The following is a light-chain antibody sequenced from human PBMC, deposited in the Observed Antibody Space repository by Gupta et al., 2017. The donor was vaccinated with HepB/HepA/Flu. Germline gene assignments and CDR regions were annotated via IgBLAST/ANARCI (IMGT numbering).Light chain of an antibody. CDR2: DND. Sequence: QSVLTQPPPLSAPPGQKVTITSSGSSSNMGNNYISWYRQLPRTAPKLLIYDNDPRPSGTPERFSASKADTSATLSITGLQAGEEGDYYWVTEDGSQNSWVFGGGTKLTVL. CDR1: SSNMGNNY. CDR3: VTEDGSQNSWV. J-gene: IGLJ3*02. V-gene: IGLV1-51*02.